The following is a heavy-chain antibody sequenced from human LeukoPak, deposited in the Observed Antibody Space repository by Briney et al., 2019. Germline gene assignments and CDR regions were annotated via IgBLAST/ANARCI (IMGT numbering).Heavy chain of an antibody. CDR1: GYTFTSYD. J-gene: IGHJ4*02. V-gene: IGHV1-8*01. CDR3: ARRFRGSYYDSSGYYPDY. Sequence: ASVKVSCKASGYTFTSYDINWVRQATGQGLEWMGWMNPNSGNTGYAQKFQGRVTMTRNTSISTAYMELSSLRSEDTAVCYCARRFRGSYYDSSGYYPDYWGQGTLVTVSS. D-gene: IGHD3-22*01. CDR2: MNPNSGNT.